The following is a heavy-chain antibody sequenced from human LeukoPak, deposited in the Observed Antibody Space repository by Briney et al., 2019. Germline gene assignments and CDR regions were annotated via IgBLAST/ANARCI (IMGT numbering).Heavy chain of an antibody. CDR2: IYYSGST. CDR1: GGSISSSSYY. V-gene: IGHV4-39*07. D-gene: IGHD4-17*01. CDR3: ARDLYGDYAFDY. Sequence: SETLSLTCTVSGGSISSSSYYWGWIRQPPGKGLEWIGSIYYSGSTYYNPSLKSRVTISVDTSKNQFSLKLSSVTAADTAVYYCARDLYGDYAFDYWGQGTLVTVSS. J-gene: IGHJ4*02.